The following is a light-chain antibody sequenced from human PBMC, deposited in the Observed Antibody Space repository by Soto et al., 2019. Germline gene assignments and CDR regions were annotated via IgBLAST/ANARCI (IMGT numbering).Light chain of an antibody. CDR2: EVS. Sequence: QSALTQPASVSGSPGQSITISCTGTSIDVGLYNYVSWYQQYPGKAPKLMIFEVSNRPSGVSNRFSASKSGNTASLTISGLQAEDEADYYCISYTTSSTSYVFGTGTKVTVL. CDR1: SIDVGLYNY. V-gene: IGLV2-14*01. J-gene: IGLJ1*01. CDR3: ISYTTSSTSYV.